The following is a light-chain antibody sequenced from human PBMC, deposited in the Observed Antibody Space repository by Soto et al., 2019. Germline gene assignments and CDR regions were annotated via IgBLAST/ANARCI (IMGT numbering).Light chain of an antibody. J-gene: IGKJ3*01. CDR2: AAS. V-gene: IGKV1-39*01. Sequence: DIQMTQSPSSLSASVGDRVTNTCRASQSISSYLNWYQQKPGKAPKLLIYAASSLQSGVPSRFSGSGSGTDFTLTISSLQPEDFETYYCQQSYSTPYTFGPGTKVDIK. CDR1: QSISSY. CDR3: QQSYSTPYT.